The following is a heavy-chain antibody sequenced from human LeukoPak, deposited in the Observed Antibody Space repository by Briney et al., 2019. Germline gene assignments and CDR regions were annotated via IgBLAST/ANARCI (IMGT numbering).Heavy chain of an antibody. CDR3: ARSPYDILTGYYNRYFDY. V-gene: IGHV1-69*05. D-gene: IGHD3-9*01. CDR2: IIPIFGTA. CDR1: GASFSSYA. Sequence: GASVKVSCKAAGASFSSYAISWVRQAPGQGLEWMGGIIPIFGTANYAQKFQGRVTITTDESTSTAYMELSSLRSEDTAVYYCARSPYDILTGYYNRYFDYWGQGTLVTVSS. J-gene: IGHJ4*02.